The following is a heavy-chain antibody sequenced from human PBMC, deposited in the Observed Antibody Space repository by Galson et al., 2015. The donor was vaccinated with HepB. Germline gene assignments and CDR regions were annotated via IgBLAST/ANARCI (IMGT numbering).Heavy chain of an antibody. CDR2: ISSSSSYI. Sequence: SLRLSCAASGFTFSSYSMNWVRQAPGKGLEWVSSISSSSSYIYYADSVKGRFTISRDNAKNSLYLQMNSLRAEDTAVYYCASLTEEYYYDSRLSWYFDLWGRGTLVTVSS. V-gene: IGHV3-21*01. CDR1: GFTFSSYS. CDR3: ASLTEEYYYDSRLSWYFDL. D-gene: IGHD3-22*01. J-gene: IGHJ2*01.